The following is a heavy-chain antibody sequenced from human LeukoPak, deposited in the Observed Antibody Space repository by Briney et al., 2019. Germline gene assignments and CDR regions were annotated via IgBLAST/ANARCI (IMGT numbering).Heavy chain of an antibody. CDR3: AREGGGYSSGWYLYYYYYYMDV. D-gene: IGHD6-19*01. Sequence: GASVKVSCKASGYTFTGYYMHWMRQAPGQGLEWMGWINPNSGGTNYAQKFQGRVTMTRDTSISTAYMELSRLRSDDTAVYYCAREGGGYSSGWYLYYYYYYMDVWGKGTTVTVSS. J-gene: IGHJ6*03. V-gene: IGHV1-2*02. CDR2: INPNSGGT. CDR1: GYTFTGYY.